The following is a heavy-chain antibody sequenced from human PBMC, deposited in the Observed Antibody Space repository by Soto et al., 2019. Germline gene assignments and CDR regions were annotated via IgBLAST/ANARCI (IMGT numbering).Heavy chain of an antibody. J-gene: IGHJ3*02. V-gene: IGHV3-23*01. CDR3: AKDRRYCSSTSCYGNDAFDI. CDR2: ISGSGGST. D-gene: IGHD2-2*01. Sequence: EVQLLESGGGLVQPGGSLRLSCAASGFTFSSYAMSWVRQAPGKGLEWVSAISGSGGSTYYADSVKGRFTISRDNSKNTLYLQMNSLRAEDTAVYYCAKDRRYCSSTSCYGNDAFDIWGQGTMLTVSS. CDR1: GFTFSSYA.